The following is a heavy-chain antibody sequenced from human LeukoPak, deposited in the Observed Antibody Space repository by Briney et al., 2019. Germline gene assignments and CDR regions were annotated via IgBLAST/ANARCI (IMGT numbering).Heavy chain of an antibody. CDR2: ISDSGGT. D-gene: IGHD3-16*01. CDR3: ARGGGERGYYFDY. J-gene: IGHJ4*02. V-gene: IGHV4-34*01. CDR1: GGSISSYS. Sequence: SETLSLTCTVSGGSISSYSWSWIRQPPGKGLEWIGEISDSGGTNYNSSLKSRVTISLDTSKNHFALKLSSVTAADTAVYYCARGGGERGYYFDYWGQGTLVTVSS.